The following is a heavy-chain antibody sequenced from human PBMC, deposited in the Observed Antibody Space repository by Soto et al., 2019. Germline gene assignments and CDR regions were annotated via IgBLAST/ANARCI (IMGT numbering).Heavy chain of an antibody. V-gene: IGHV3-7*01. CDR3: ARDLLWFGELSLGYFDY. D-gene: IGHD3-10*01. CDR2: IKQDGSEK. J-gene: IGHJ4*02. Sequence: GGSLRLSCAASGFTFSSYWMSWVRQAPGKGLEWVANIKQDGSEKYYVDSVKGRFTISRDNAKNSLYLQMNSLRAEDTAVYYCARDLLWFGELSLGYFDYWGQGTLVTVSS. CDR1: GFTFSSYW.